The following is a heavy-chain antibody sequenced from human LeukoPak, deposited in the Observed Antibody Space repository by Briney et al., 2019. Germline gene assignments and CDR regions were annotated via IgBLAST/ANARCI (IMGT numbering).Heavy chain of an antibody. Sequence: GASVKVSCKASGYTFTGYYMHWVRQAPGQGLEWMGWINPNSGGTNYAQKFQGRVTMTRDTSISTAYMELSRLRSDDTAVYYCARENYDFWSGFVLYYYYMDVWGKGTTVTVSS. CDR3: ARENYDFWSGFVLYYYYMDV. J-gene: IGHJ6*03. CDR1: GYTFTGYY. V-gene: IGHV1-2*02. CDR2: INPNSGGT. D-gene: IGHD3-3*01.